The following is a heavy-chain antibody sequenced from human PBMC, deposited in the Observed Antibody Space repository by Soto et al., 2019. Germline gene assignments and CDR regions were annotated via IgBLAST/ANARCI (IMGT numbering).Heavy chain of an antibody. CDR3: ARSGYSYGYEDY. V-gene: IGHV1-3*01. CDR2: INAGNGNT. Sequence: QVQLVQSGAEVKKPGASVKVSCKASGYTFTSYAMHWVRQAPGQRLEWMGWINAGNGNTKYSQKFQGRVTITRDTCASTAYMELSSLRSEDTAVYYCARSGYSYGYEDYWGQGTLVTVSS. J-gene: IGHJ4*02. CDR1: GYTFTSYA. D-gene: IGHD5-18*01.